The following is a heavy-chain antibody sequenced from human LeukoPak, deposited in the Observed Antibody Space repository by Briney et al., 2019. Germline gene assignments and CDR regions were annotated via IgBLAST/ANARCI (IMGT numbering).Heavy chain of an antibody. D-gene: IGHD3-10*01. CDR1: GGSISGYY. Sequence: SETLSLTCTVSGGSISGYYWSWIRQPPGKGLEWIGEINHSRTTNYNPSLKSRVTISVDMSKNQFSLKLTSVTAADTAVYYCARRSSRYYGSGSYRKYYFDYWGQGTLVTVSS. CDR2: INHSRTT. V-gene: IGHV4-34*01. J-gene: IGHJ4*02. CDR3: ARRSSRYYGSGSYRKYYFDY.